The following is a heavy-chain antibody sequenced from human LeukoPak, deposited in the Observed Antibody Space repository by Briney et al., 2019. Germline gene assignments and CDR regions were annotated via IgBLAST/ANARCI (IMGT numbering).Heavy chain of an antibody. CDR1: GYTFTGYY. Sequence: ASVKVSCKASGYTFTGYYMHWVRQAPGQGLEWMGWINPNSGGTNYAQKFQGRVTMTRDTSISTAYMELSRLRSDDTAVYYCARGEGSIAAAGSFDYWGQGTLVTVSS. V-gene: IGHV1-2*02. J-gene: IGHJ4*02. CDR3: ARGEGSIAAAGSFDY. D-gene: IGHD6-13*01. CDR2: INPNSGGT.